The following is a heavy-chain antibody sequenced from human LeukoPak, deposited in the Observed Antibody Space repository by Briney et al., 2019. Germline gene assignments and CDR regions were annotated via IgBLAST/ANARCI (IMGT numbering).Heavy chain of an antibody. CDR2: IRRSSSYI. Sequence: GGSERLSCAASGFTFSSCSMNWVRHARGRGRECVSSIRRSSSYIYYADSVKGRFTISRDNAKNSLYLQMNSLRAEDTAVYYCASEYCGGDCYPIGTAFDIWGQGTMVTVSS. CDR1: GFTFSSCS. D-gene: IGHD2-21*02. CDR3: ASEYCGGDCYPIGTAFDI. J-gene: IGHJ3*02. V-gene: IGHV3-21*01.